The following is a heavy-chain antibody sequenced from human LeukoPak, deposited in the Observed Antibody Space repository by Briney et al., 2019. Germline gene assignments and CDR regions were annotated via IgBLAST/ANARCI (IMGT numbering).Heavy chain of an antibody. D-gene: IGHD1-26*01. J-gene: IGHJ4*02. CDR2: IYHSGST. V-gene: IGHV4-38-2*02. CDR1: GGSVSSYY. Sequence: SETLSLTCTVSGGSVSSYYWGWIRQPPGKGLEWIGSIYHSGSTYYNPSLKSRVTISVDTSKHQFSLKLSSVTAADTAVYYCARDGSYYRYFDYWGQGTLVTVSS. CDR3: ARDGSYYRYFDY.